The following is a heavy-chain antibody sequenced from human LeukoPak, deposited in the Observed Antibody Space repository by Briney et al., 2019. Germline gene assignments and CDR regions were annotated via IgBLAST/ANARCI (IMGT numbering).Heavy chain of an antibody. Sequence: ASVEVSCKASGYTFTSYGISWVRQAPGQGLEWMGWISAYNGNTNYAQKLQGRVTMTTDTSTSTAYMELRSLRSDDTAVYYCARDLLIVVVPAAMATSNYGMDVWGQGTTVTVSS. CDR1: GYTFTSYG. CDR3: ARDLLIVVVPAAMATSNYGMDV. D-gene: IGHD2-2*01. V-gene: IGHV1-18*01. CDR2: ISAYNGNT. J-gene: IGHJ6*02.